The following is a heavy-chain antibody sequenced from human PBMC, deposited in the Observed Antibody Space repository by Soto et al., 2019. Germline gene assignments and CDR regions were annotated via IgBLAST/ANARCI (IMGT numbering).Heavy chain of an antibody. D-gene: IGHD3-10*01. CDR3: ARDMVRGVYYYYYMDV. CDR1: GYTFTSYY. J-gene: IGHJ6*03. V-gene: IGHV1-46*03. Sequence: ASVKVSCKASGYTFTSYYMHWVRQAPGQGLEWMGIINPSGGSTSYAQKFQGRVTMTRDTSTSTVYMELSSLRSEDTAVYYCARDMVRGVYYYYYMDVWGKGTTVTVSS. CDR2: INPSGGST.